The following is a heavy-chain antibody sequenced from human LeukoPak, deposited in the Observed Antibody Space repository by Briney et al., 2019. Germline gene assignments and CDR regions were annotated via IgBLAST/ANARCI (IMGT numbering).Heavy chain of an antibody. V-gene: IGHV1-2*06. J-gene: IGHJ4*02. Sequence: ASVKVSCKASGYTFTGYYMHWVRQAPGQGLEWMGRINPNSGGTNYAQKFQGRVTMTRDTSISTAYMELSSLRSEDTAVYYCARGSSGHDHYWGQGTLVTVSS. CDR2: INPNSGGT. CDR1: GYTFTGYY. CDR3: ARGSSGHDHY. D-gene: IGHD6-19*01.